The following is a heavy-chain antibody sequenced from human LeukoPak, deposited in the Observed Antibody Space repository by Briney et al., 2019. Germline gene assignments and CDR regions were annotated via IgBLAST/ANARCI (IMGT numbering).Heavy chain of an antibody. CDR2: IKSKTDGGTT. Sequence: KTGGSLRLSCAASGFTFSNAWMSWVRQAPGKGLEWVGRIKSKTDGGTTDYAAPVKGRFTISRDDSKNTLYLQMNSLRAEDTAVYYCAKAAVAARLNFDYWGQGTLVTVSS. CDR3: AKAAVAARLNFDY. CDR1: GFTFSNAW. J-gene: IGHJ4*02. D-gene: IGHD6-6*01. V-gene: IGHV3-15*01.